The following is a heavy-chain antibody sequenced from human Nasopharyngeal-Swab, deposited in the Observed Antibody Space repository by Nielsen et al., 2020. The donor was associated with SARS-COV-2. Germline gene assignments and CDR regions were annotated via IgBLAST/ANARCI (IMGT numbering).Heavy chain of an antibody. CDR1: GGSISSSSYY. CDR3: ARGLGNWYFDL. V-gene: IGHV4-39*01. CDR2: IYYSGST. J-gene: IGHJ2*01. D-gene: IGHD3/OR15-3a*01. Sequence: SETLSLTCTVSGGSISSSSYYWGWIRQPPGKGLEWIGSIYYSGSTYYNPPLKSRVTISVDTSKNQFSLKLSSVTAADTAVYYCARGLGNWYFDLWGRGTLVTV.